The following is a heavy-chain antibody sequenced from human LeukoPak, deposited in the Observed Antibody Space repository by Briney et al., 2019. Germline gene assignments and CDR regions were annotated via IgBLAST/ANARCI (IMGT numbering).Heavy chain of an antibody. V-gene: IGHV1-18*01. Sequence: GASVTVSCKASGYTFTSYGISWVRQAPGQGLEWMGWISAYNGNTNYAQKLQGRVTMTTDTSTSTAYMELRSLRSDDTAVYYCARGAESSGWYDGYYYYGMDVWGQGTTVTVSS. D-gene: IGHD6-19*01. J-gene: IGHJ6*02. CDR2: ISAYNGNT. CDR1: GYTFTSYG. CDR3: ARGAESSGWYDGYYYYGMDV.